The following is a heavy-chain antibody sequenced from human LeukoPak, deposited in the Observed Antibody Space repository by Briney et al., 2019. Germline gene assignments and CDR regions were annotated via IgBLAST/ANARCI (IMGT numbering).Heavy chain of an antibody. J-gene: IGHJ5*02. D-gene: IGHD2-2*01. CDR3: VTGRYCSSATCYAWFDP. V-gene: IGHV4-34*01. CDR1: DGSFGGYH. Sequence: SETLSLTCGVYDGSFGGYHWNWIRQPPGKRLEWIGEITYGGTTNYNPSLRSRVTMSVDTSKKQFSLKLTSVTAADTAVYYCVTGRYCSSATCYAWFDPWGPGTHVSVSS. CDR2: ITYGGTT.